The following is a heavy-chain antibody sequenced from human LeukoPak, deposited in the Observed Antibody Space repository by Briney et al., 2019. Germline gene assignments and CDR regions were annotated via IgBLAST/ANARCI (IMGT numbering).Heavy chain of an antibody. J-gene: IGHJ5*02. CDR2: IYPGDSDT. Sequence: GESLKVSCKGSGYSFTSYWIGWVRQMPGKGLEWMGIIYPGDSDTRYSPSFQGQVTISADKSISTAYLQWSSLKASDTAMYYCARQGSTYYYDSSGYYYIVPNWFDPWGQGTLVTVSS. CDR1: GYSFTSYW. V-gene: IGHV5-51*01. CDR3: ARQGSTYYYDSSGYYYIVPNWFDP. D-gene: IGHD3-22*01.